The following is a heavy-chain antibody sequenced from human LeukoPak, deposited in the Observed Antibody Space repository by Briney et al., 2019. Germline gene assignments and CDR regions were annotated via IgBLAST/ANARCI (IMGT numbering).Heavy chain of an antibody. J-gene: IGHJ5*02. CDR3: ARPSSQGNWFDP. CDR1: GGSISSDNY. V-gene: IGHV4-34*01. Sequence: SETLSLTCTVSGGSISSDNYWGWIRQPPGKGLEWIGEINHSGSTNYNPSLKSRVTISVDTSKNQFSLKLSSVTAADTAVYYCARPSSQGNWFDPWGQGTLVTVFS. CDR2: INHSGST.